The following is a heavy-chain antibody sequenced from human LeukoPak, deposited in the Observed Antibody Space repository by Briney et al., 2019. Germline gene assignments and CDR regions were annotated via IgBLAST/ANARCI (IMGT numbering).Heavy chain of an antibody. J-gene: IGHJ4*02. V-gene: IGHV4-38-2*01. D-gene: IGHD6-13*01. CDR3: ARSYGSSWYKAH. CDR2: IYHSGST. CDR1: GYSISSGYY. Sequence: KPSETLSLTWAVSGYSISSGYYWGWIRQPPGKGLEWIGSIYHSGSTYYNPSLKSRVTISLDTSKNQFSLKLSSVTAADTAVYYCARSYGSSWYKAHWGQGTLVTVSS.